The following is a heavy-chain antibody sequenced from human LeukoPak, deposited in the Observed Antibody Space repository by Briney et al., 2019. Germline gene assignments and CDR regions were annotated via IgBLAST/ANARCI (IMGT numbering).Heavy chain of an antibody. CDR1: EISFSSYW. J-gene: IGHJ4*02. CDR2: INSDGSRT. D-gene: IGHD3-22*01. Sequence: GGSLRLSCAASEISFSSYWMHWVRQGPGKGLVWVSRINSDGSRTNYADSVKGRFTISRDNSKNTLYLQMNSLRAEDTAVYYCARDFKSNYYDSSGWDYWGQGTLVTVSS. V-gene: IGHV3-74*01. CDR3: ARDFKSNYYDSSGWDY.